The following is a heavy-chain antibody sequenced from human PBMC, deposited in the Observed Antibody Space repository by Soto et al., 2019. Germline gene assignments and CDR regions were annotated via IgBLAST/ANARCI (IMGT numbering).Heavy chain of an antibody. D-gene: IGHD2-21*02. CDR1: GYTXTSYA. Sequence: ASVKVXCKASGYTXTSYAMHWVRQAPGQRLEWMGWINAGNGNTKYSQKFQGRVTITRDTSASTAYMELSSLRSEDTAVYYCARIIVVVTALDYWGQGTLVTVSS. V-gene: IGHV1-3*01. J-gene: IGHJ4*02. CDR3: ARIIVVVTALDY. CDR2: INAGNGNT.